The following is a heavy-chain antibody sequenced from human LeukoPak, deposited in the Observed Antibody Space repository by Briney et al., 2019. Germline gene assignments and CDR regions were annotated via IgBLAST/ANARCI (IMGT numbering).Heavy chain of an antibody. CDR3: ARVGYGYVWGSYRSFDY. CDR2: INHSGST. D-gene: IGHD3-16*02. CDR1: GGSFSGYY. J-gene: IGHJ4*02. V-gene: IGHV4-34*01. Sequence: PSETLSLTCAVYGGSFSGYYWSWIRQPPGKGLEWIGEINHSGSTNYNPSLKSRVTISVDTSKNQFSLKLGSVTAADTAVYYCARVGYGYVWGSYRSFDYWGQGTLVTVSS.